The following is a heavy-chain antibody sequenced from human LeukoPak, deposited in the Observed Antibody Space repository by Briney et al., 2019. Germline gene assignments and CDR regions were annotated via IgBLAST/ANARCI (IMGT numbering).Heavy chain of an antibody. V-gene: IGHV3-30*01. CDR3: ARDRGPNWFDP. D-gene: IGHD3-10*01. CDR2: ISYDGSNK. J-gene: IGHJ5*02. Sequence: GSLRLSCAASGFTFSSYAMHWVRQAPGKGLEGVAVISYDGSNKYYADSVKGRFTISRDNSKNTLYLQMNSLRAEDTAVYYCARDRGPNWFDPWGQGTLVTVSS. CDR1: GFTFSSYA.